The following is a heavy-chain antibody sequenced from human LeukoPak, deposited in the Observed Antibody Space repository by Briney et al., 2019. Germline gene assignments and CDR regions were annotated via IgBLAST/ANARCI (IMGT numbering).Heavy chain of an antibody. J-gene: IGHJ4*02. CDR2: IYHSGST. D-gene: IGHD3-10*01. Sequence: SETLSLTCNVSGASISSSTYHWGWIRQPPGKGLEWIGSIYHSGSTYYNPSLKSRVTISVDTSKNQFSLKLSSVTAADTAVYYCARLGSRGADTYYFDYWGQGTLVTVSS. V-gene: IGHV4-39*07. CDR1: GASISSSTYH. CDR3: ARLGSRGADTYYFDY.